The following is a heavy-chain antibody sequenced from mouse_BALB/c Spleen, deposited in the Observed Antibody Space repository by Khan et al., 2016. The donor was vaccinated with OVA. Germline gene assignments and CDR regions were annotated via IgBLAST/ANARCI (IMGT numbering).Heavy chain of an antibody. J-gene: IGHJ2*01. CDR1: GYSITNNYA. Sequence: EVQLQESGPGLVKPSQSLSLTCTVTGYSITNNYAWNWIRQFPGNKLEWMGYISYSGSTNYHPSLKSRISITRDTSQNRFFLQLNSVTTEDTATYDCARGNYYGYYFDYWGQGTTLTVSS. CDR3: ARGNYYGYYFDY. CDR2: ISYSGST. V-gene: IGHV3-2*02. D-gene: IGHD1-1*01.